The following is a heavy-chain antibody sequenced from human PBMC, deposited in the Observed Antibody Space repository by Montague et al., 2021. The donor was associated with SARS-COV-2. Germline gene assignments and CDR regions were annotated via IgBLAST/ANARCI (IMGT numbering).Heavy chain of an antibody. CDR1: GGSISSGSYY. V-gene: IGHV4-61*02. D-gene: IGHD6-19*01. Sequence: TLSLTCTVSGGSISSGSYYWSWIRQPAGKGLEWIGRISISGSTNYNLSLKSRVTISVDTSKNQFSLKLSSVTAADTAVYYCARDIAVAGVFDYWGQGTLVTVSS. CDR2: ISISGST. J-gene: IGHJ4*02. CDR3: ARDIAVAGVFDY.